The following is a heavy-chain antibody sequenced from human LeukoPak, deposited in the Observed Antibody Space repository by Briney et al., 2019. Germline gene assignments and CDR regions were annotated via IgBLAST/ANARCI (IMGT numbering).Heavy chain of an antibody. J-gene: IGHJ4*02. D-gene: IGHD2-2*01. Sequence: PSETLSLTCTVSGGSISTSSYYWGWIRQPPGKGLEWIGSIYYSGSTYYNPSLKSRVTISLDTSKNQFSLKLSSVTAADTAMYYCARDRPAMLWEFDYWGQGTLVTVSS. CDR3: ARDRPAMLWEFDY. V-gene: IGHV4-39*07. CDR2: IYYSGST. CDR1: GGSISTSSYY.